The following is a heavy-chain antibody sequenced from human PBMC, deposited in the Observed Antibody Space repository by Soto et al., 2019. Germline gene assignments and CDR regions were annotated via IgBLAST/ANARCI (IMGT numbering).Heavy chain of an antibody. V-gene: IGHV3-23*01. CDR3: AKSRVDLDY. CDR1: GFTFSSYD. J-gene: IGHJ4*02. CDR2: ISGSGGST. Sequence: LSCAASGFTFSSYDIHLVRQATGKGLEWVSAISGSGGSTYYAESVKGRFTISRDNSKNTLYLQMNSLRAGDPAVYYCAKSRVDLDYWGKGTLVTVSS.